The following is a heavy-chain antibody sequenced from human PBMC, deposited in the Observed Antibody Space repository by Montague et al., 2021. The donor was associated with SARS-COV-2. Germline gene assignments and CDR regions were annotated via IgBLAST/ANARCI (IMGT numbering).Heavy chain of an antibody. V-gene: IGHV3-30*03. D-gene: IGHD4/OR15-4a*01. CDR2: TKR. CDR3: VRDGDHGDNDLDY. Sequence: TKRHYAPSVEGRFTISRDNSKNTLYLQMNSLRVEDSALYYCVRDGDHGDNDLDYWAQGTLLTVCS. J-gene: IGHJ4*02.